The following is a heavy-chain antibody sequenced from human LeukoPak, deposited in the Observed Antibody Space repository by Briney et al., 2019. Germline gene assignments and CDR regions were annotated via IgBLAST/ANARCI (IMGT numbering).Heavy chain of an antibody. CDR2: IYPGDSDT. CDR3: ARQVTTAAPIDY. J-gene: IGHJ4*02. D-gene: IGHD1-1*01. CDR1: GYSFTTYW. V-gene: IGHV5-51*01. Sequence: GESLKTSRYGPGYSFTTYWIGWVRQMPGKGLEWMGIIYPGDSDTRYSPSFQGQVTISADKSISTAYLQWSSLKASDTAIYYCARQVTTAAPIDYWGQGTLVTVSS.